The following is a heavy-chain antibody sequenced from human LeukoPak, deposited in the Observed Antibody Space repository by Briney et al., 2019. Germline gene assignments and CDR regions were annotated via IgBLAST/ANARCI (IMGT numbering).Heavy chain of an antibody. D-gene: IGHD3-22*01. CDR3: ARGVADYYDSSGYSTFDY. V-gene: IGHV1-69*04. CDR1: GDTFSSYA. J-gene: IGHJ4*02. CDR2: IIPILGIA. Sequence: SVTVSCKASGDTFSSYAISWVRQAPGQGLEWMGRIIPILGIANYAQKFQGRVTITADKSTSTAYMELSSLRSEDTAVYYCARGVADYYDSSGYSTFDYWGQGTLVTVSS.